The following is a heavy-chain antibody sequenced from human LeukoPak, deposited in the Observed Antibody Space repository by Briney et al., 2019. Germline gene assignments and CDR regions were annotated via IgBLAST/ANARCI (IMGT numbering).Heavy chain of an antibody. CDR3: ARAPRVTMIIVTPGAFDM. V-gene: IGHV4-61*01. CDR1: TGSVSSGTYY. D-gene: IGHD3-22*01. J-gene: IGHJ3*02. CDR2: MSYNGST. Sequence: PSETLSLTCTVSTGSVSSGTYYWSWIRQPPGKGLEWIGYMSYNGSTNYNPSLKSRVTISVDTSKKRFSLKLSSVTAADTAMYYCARAPRVTMIIVTPGAFDMWGQGTMVTVSS.